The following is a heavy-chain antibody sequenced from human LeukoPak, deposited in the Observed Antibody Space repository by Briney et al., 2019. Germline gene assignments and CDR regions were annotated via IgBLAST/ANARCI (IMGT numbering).Heavy chain of an antibody. CDR2: INWNGAST. CDR3: ASYTMIVVC. J-gene: IGHJ4*02. D-gene: IGHD3-22*01. Sequence: GGSLRLSCAASGFTFSSYWMSWVRQVPGKGLEWVSGINWNGASTVYADSVKGRFTISRDNAKNSLYLQMNSLRAEDTALYYCASYTMIVVCWGQGTLVTVSS. V-gene: IGHV3-20*04. CDR1: GFTFSSYW.